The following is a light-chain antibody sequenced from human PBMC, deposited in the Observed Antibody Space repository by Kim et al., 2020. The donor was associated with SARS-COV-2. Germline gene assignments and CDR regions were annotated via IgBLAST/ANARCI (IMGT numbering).Light chain of an antibody. CDR2: DVS. V-gene: IGLV2-14*03. CDR3: SSLTSITTLV. J-gene: IGLJ2*01. CDR1: SSDVGAYNY. Sequence: GPSIPLSCTGSSSDVGAYNYVSWFQQHPDKAPKLIIFDVSNRPSGVSNRFSGSKSGNTASLTISGLQAEDEADYYCSSLTSITTLVFGGGTQLTVL.